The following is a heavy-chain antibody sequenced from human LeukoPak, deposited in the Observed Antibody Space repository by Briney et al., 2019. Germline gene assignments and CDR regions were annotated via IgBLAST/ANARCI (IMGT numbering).Heavy chain of an antibody. V-gene: IGHV1-69*05. J-gene: IGHJ6*03. Sequence: VASVKVSCKASGGTFSSYAISWVRQAPGQGLEWMGGIIPIFGTANYTQKFQGRVTITTDESTSTAYMELSSLRSEDTAVYYCAREPIAARHCYYMDVWGKGTTVTVSS. D-gene: IGHD6-6*01. CDR1: GGTFSSYA. CDR2: IIPIFGTA. CDR3: AREPIAARHCYYMDV.